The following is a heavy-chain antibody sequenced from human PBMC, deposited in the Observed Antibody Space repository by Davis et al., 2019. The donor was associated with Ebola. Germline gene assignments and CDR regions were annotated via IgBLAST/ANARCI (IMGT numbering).Heavy chain of an antibody. CDR3: ARVMITFGGVIVIPGEFDY. CDR1: RRSISSSSYY. V-gene: IGHV4-39*07. D-gene: IGHD3-16*02. Sequence: MPSDPLSLTFTVSRRSISSSSYYWGWVRQPPGKGLEWIGSIYYSGSTYYNPSLKSRVTISVDTSKNQFSLKLSSVTAADTAVYYCARVMITFGGVIVIPGEFDYWGQGTLVTVSS. CDR2: IYYSGST. J-gene: IGHJ4*02.